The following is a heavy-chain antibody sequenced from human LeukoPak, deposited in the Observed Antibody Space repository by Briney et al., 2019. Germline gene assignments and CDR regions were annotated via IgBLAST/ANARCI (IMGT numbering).Heavy chain of an antibody. Sequence: SETLSLTCTVSGGSISSGDYYWSWIRQPPGKGLEWIGYIYYSGSTYHNPSLKSRVTISVDRSKNQFSLRLSSVTAADTAVYYCARLIVVIPKKNDYHYYYGMDVWGKGTTVTVSS. CDR2: IYYSGST. CDR1: GGSISSGDYY. D-gene: IGHD2-2*01. CDR3: ARLIVVIPKKNDYHYYYGMDV. J-gene: IGHJ6*04. V-gene: IGHV4-30-4*01.